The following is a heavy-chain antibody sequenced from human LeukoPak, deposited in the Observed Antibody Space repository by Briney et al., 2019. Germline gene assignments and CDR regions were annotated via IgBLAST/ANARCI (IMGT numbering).Heavy chain of an antibody. D-gene: IGHD1-26*01. V-gene: IGHV3-7*01. Sequence: GGSLRLSCAAWIHLYYWMGWVRQAPGKRLEWVANMNIDGSEKYYADSVKGRFSISRDNARNSVYLQMASLRVEDTAVYYCARVPVEWELLLDYWGQGTLVTVSS. CDR2: MNIDGSEK. CDR3: ARVPVEWELLLDY. J-gene: IGHJ4*02. CDR1: IHLYYW.